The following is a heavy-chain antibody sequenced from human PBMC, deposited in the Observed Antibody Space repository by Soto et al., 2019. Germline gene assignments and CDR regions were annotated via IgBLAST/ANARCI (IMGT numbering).Heavy chain of an antibody. D-gene: IGHD2-15*01. CDR3: ARTLGYCSGSSCYSDDYYYYGMDV. V-gene: IGHV1-8*01. J-gene: IGHJ6*02. CDR1: GYTFTSYD. Sequence: ASVKVSCKPSGYTFTSYDIKWVRQATGQGLEWMGWMNANSGNTGYAQKFQGRVTMTRNTSISTAYMELSSLRSEDTAVYCCARTLGYCSGSSCYSDDYYYYGMDVWGQGATVTVSS. CDR2: MNANSGNT.